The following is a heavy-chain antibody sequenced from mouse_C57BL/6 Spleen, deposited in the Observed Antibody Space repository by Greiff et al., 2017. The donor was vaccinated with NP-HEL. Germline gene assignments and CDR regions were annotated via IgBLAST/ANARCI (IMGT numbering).Heavy chain of an antibody. CDR3: APYTTGVQVRYFDY. J-gene: IGHJ2*01. V-gene: IGHV14-1*01. CDR2: IDPEDGDT. Sequence: VQLQQSGAELVRPGASVKLSCTASGFNITDYYMHWVKQRPEQGLEWIGGIDPEDGDTEYDPKFQGKATMTADTSSTTAYLQLSSLTTEDPAVFYWAPYTTGVQVRYFDYWGQGTTLTVSS. CDR1: GFNITDYY. D-gene: IGHD1-1*01.